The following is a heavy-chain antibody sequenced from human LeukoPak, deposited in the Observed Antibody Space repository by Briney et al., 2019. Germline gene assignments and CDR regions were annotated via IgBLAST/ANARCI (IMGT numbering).Heavy chain of an antibody. Sequence: PSETLSLTCTVSGGSISSYYWNWIRQPPGKELEWIGYIYYSGSTNYNPSLRSRVTISVDTSKNQFSLKLSSVTAADTAVYYCAREGLLPGSFDYWGQGTLVTVSS. D-gene: IGHD3-22*01. CDR3: AREGLLPGSFDY. CDR1: GGSISSYY. V-gene: IGHV4-59*01. CDR2: IYYSGST. J-gene: IGHJ4*02.